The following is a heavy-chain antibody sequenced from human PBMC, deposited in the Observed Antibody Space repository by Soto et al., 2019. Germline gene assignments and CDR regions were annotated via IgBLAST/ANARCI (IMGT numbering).Heavy chain of an antibody. CDR1: GFTFSSYA. Sequence: GGSLRLSCGASGFTFSSYAMSWVRQAPGKGLEWVSAISGSGGSTYYADSVKGRFTISRYNSKNTLYLQMNSLRAEDTAVYYCAKAQDWGYSYGYYFDYWGQGTLVTVSS. J-gene: IGHJ4*02. D-gene: IGHD5-18*01. CDR3: AKAQDWGYSYGYYFDY. CDR2: ISGSGGST. V-gene: IGHV3-23*01.